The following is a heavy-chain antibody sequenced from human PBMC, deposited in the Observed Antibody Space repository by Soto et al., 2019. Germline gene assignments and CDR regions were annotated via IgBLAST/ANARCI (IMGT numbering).Heavy chain of an antibody. Sequence: GASVKVSCKASGYTLTSYYMQWVRQAPGQGLEWMGIINPSGGSTSYAQKFQGRVTMTRDTSTSTVYMEQSSLRSEDTAVYYCAREKADNWNYRGVYYYYYGMDVWGQGTTVTVSS. V-gene: IGHV1-46*01. CDR1: GYTLTSYY. D-gene: IGHD1-1*01. CDR3: AREKADNWNYRGVYYYYYGMDV. CDR2: INPSGGST. J-gene: IGHJ6*02.